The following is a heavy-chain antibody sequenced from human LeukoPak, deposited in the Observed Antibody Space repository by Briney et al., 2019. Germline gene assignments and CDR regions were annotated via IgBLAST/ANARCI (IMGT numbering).Heavy chain of an antibody. CDR3: ARVFMAGAEAFDI. Sequence: ASVKVSCKASGGTFSNYAISWVRQAPGQGLEWMGGIIPIFGTTNYAQMFQGRFTITTDESTSTAYMELNSLRSEDTAVYYCARVFMAGAEAFDIWGQGTMVTVSS. D-gene: IGHD1-14*01. J-gene: IGHJ3*02. CDR2: IIPIFGTT. V-gene: IGHV1-69*05. CDR1: GGTFSNYA.